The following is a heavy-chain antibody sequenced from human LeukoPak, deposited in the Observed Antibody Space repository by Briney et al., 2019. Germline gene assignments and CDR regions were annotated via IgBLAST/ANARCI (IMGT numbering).Heavy chain of an antibody. Sequence: GGSLRLSCTASGFTFGDYAMSWVRQAPGKGLEWVGFIRSKAYGGTTEYAASVKGGFTISRDDYKSIAYLQMNSLKTEDTAVYYCTRGGYSGYDFRYYFDYWGQGTLVTVSS. J-gene: IGHJ4*02. D-gene: IGHD5-12*01. CDR2: IRSKAYGGTT. CDR3: TRGGYSGYDFRYYFDY. CDR1: GFTFGDYA. V-gene: IGHV3-49*04.